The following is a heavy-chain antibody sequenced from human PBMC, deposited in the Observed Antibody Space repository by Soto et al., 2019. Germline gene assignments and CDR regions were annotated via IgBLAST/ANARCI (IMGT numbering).Heavy chain of an antibody. D-gene: IGHD6-13*01. J-gene: IGHJ3*02. V-gene: IGHV1-18*01. CDR2: ISAYNGNT. CDR1: GYTFTSYG. Sequence: ASVKVSCKASGYTFTSYGISWVRQAPGQGLEWMGWISAYNGNTNYAQKLQGRVTMTTDTSTRTAYMEPRSLRSDDTAVYYCARVSARQAAAGTIDIWGQGTMVTVSS. CDR3: ARVSARQAAAGTIDI.